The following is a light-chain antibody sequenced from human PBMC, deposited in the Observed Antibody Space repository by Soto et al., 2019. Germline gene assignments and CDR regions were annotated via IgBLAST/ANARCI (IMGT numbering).Light chain of an antibody. V-gene: IGKV3-15*01. CDR2: GAS. J-gene: IGKJ1*01. Sequence: EIVMTQSPATLSVSPGERVTLSCRASQSVRSNLAWYQQKPGQAPRLLIYGASTRATGIPARFSGSGSGTEFTLTISRLQSEDFALYYCQQYNTWPPTFGQGTKVEIK. CDR3: QQYNTWPPT. CDR1: QSVRSN.